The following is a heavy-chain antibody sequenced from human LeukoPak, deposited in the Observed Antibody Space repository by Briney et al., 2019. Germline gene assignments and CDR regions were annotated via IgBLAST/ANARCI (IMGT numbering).Heavy chain of an antibody. CDR1: GFTFSSYG. Sequence: GGSLRLSCAASGFTFSSYGMHWVRQAPGKGLEWVAFIRYDGSNKYYADSVKGRFTISRDNSKNTLYLQMNSLRAEDTAVYYCAKDNDGITIFGVFDYWGQGTLVTVSS. CDR2: IRYDGSNK. CDR3: AKDNDGITIFGVFDY. J-gene: IGHJ4*02. D-gene: IGHD3-3*01. V-gene: IGHV3-30*02.